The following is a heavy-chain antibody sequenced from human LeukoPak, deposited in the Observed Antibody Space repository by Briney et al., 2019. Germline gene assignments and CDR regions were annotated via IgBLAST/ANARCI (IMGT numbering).Heavy chain of an antibody. CDR2: IYSGGST. V-gene: IGHV3-66*01. D-gene: IGHD2-2*01. J-gene: IGHJ4*02. Sequence: GGSLRLSCAASGFTVSSNYMSWVRQAPGKGLEWVSVIYSGGSTYYADSVKGRFTTSTDNSKNTLYLQMNSLRAEDTAVYYCARDCCTNIWLGYWGQGTLVTVSS. CDR3: ARDCCTNIWLGY. CDR1: GFTVSSNY.